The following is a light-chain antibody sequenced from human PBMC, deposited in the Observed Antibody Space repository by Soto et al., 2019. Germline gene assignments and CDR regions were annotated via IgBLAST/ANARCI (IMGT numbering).Light chain of an antibody. CDR2: GAS. CDR1: QSVSSSY. V-gene: IGKV3-20*01. J-gene: IGKJ2*01. CDR3: QQYGNSPPNT. Sequence: EIVLTQSPGTLSFSPGERATLSCRASQSVSSSYLAWYQQKPGQAPRLLIYGASSRATGIPDRFSGSGSGTDFTLTISSLEPEDFAVYFCQQYGNSPPNTFGQGTKLEIK.